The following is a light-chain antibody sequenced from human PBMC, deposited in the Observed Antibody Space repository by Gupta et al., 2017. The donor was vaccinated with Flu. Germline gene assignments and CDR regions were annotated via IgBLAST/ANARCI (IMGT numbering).Light chain of an antibody. CDR1: EVGEKF. V-gene: IGLV3-1*01. Sequence: PVRTATISCAVAEVGEKFVCWYQQKTGQNPMLVIFKNKKRAAGDPERFSGSSSGNTATLTISGTLAMDEDDYYCQAWDSSTVIFGGGTKLTVL. CDR2: KNK. J-gene: IGLJ2*01. CDR3: QAWDSSTVI.